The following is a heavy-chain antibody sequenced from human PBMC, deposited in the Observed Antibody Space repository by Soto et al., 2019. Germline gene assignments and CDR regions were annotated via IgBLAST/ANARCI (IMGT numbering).Heavy chain of an antibody. CDR1: LWTLRRYS. J-gene: IGHJ6*02. Sequence: GFAVTVSLKCSLWTLRRYSIIFLGLAPTQGLDGMGGIIPIFGAANYAQKFQGRVTITADKSTSTAYMELRSLRSEDTAVYYCAREVFPSCDQLLSAYSSGMDVWGQGTTVTVSS. CDR3: AREVFPSCDQLLSAYSSGMDV. CDR2: IIPIFGAA. D-gene: IGHD2-2*01. V-gene: IGHV1-69*06.